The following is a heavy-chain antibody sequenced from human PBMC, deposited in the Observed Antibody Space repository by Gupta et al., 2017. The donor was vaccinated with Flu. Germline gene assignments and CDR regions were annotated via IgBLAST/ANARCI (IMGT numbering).Heavy chain of an antibody. V-gene: IGHV3-30*18. Sequence: QVQLVESGGGVVQPGRSLRLSCAASGFTFSSYGMHWVRQAPGKGLEWVAVISYDGSNKYYADSGKGRVTISRDNSKNTLDRQMNSLRAEETAVYDCAKDPNDDSGGVPAATIDYGGQGTMVTVSS. CDR1: GFTFSSYG. J-gene: IGHJ4*02. CDR2: ISYDGSNK. D-gene: IGHD2-2*01. CDR3: AKDPNDDSGGVPAATIDY.